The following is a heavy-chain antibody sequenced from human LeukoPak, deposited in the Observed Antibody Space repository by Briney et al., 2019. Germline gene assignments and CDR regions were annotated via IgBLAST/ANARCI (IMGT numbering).Heavy chain of an antibody. CDR2: IYYSGST. D-gene: IGHD6-19*01. CDR3: ARERSGWYGPVRVDY. V-gene: IGHV4-39*07. J-gene: IGHJ4*02. CDR1: GGSISSSSYY. Sequence: PSETLSLTCTVSGGSISSSSYYWGWIRQPPGKGLEWIGSIYYSGSTYYNPSLKSRVTISVDTSKNQFSLELSSVTAADTAVYYCARERSGWYGPVRVDYWGQGTLVTVSS.